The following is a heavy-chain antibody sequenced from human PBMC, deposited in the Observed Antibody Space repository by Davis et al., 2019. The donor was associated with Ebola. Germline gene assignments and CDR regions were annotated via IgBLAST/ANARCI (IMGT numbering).Heavy chain of an antibody. CDR1: GFTFSSYS. Sequence: GESLKISCAASGFTFSSYSMNWVRQAPGKGLEWVSYISSSSSTIYYADSVKGRFTISRDNAKNSLYLRMSSLRAEDTALYHCARVNAVTGYSRFDSWGQGTLVTVSS. V-gene: IGHV3-48*04. D-gene: IGHD3-9*01. J-gene: IGHJ5*01. CDR3: ARVNAVTGYSRFDS. CDR2: ISSSSSTI.